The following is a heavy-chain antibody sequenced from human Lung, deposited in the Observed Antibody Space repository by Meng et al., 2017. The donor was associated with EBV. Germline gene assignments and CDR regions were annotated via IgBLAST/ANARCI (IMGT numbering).Heavy chain of an antibody. CDR1: GFTLRSYW. D-gene: IGHD2-21*01. CDR3: AKDCFGDKDS. J-gene: IGHJ4*02. CDR2: INPDGSVI. Sequence: EVQVWESGGGLVRPEGSLRLSWAASGFTLRSYWVHWVRQAPGKGLVWVSRINPDGSVITYADSVKGRFTISRDNAKNTVYLQMNNLRAEDTAVYYCAKDCFGDKDSWGQGTLVTVSS. V-gene: IGHV3-74*01.